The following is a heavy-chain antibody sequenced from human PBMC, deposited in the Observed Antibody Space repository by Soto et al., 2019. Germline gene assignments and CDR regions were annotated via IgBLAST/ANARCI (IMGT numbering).Heavy chain of an antibody. CDR1: GGTFSSYA. CDR2: IIPIFGTA. J-gene: IGHJ5*02. V-gene: IGHV1-69*13. Sequence: SVKVSCKASGGTFSSYAISWVRQAPGQGLEWMGGIIPIFGTANYAQKFQGRVTITADESTSTAYMELSSLRSEDTAVYYCARRGLHANWFDPWGQGTLAPVSS. CDR3: ARRGLHANWFDP. D-gene: IGHD4-4*01.